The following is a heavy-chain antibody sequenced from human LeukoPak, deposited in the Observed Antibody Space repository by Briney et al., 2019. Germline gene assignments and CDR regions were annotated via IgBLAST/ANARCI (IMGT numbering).Heavy chain of an antibody. CDR2: ISGRADLT. Sequence: GETLRLSCAASGFTFSTYGITWVRQAPGKGLEWVSAISGRADLTFYADSVKGRFTISRDNSKNTLYLQMNSLRAEDTAVYYCAKFAGYYYYYMDVWGKGTTVTISS. CDR1: GFTFSTYG. J-gene: IGHJ6*03. V-gene: IGHV3-23*01. CDR3: AKFAGYYYYYMDV.